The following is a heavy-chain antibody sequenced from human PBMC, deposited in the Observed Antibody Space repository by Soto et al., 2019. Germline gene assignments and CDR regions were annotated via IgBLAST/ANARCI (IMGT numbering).Heavy chain of an antibody. CDR1: GFTFSNYP. V-gene: IGHV3-23*01. Sequence: EVQVSESGGGLVQPGGSLRLSCATSGFTFSNYPMNWVRQAPGKGLEWVSGISAGGDRTYYADSVKGRFTIFRDNSKNSVSLRMNSLRVEKTAVYYCARGVWGQGTLVTVSS. CDR2: ISAGGDRT. D-gene: IGHD3-16*01. J-gene: IGHJ4*02. CDR3: ARGV.